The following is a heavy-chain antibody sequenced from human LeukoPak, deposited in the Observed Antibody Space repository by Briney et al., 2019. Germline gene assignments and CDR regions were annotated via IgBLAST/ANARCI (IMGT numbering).Heavy chain of an antibody. CDR3: ARDFDYVWGSYRHTGGY. D-gene: IGHD3-16*02. V-gene: IGHV1-18*01. Sequence: GASVKVSCKTSGYTFTSYGITWVRQAPGQGLERMGWISAYNGDTDYAQKLQGRVTMTTDTSTSTTYMELRSLRSDDTAVYYCARDFDYVWGSYRHTGGYWGQGTLVTVSS. CDR1: GYTFTSYG. CDR2: ISAYNGDT. J-gene: IGHJ4*02.